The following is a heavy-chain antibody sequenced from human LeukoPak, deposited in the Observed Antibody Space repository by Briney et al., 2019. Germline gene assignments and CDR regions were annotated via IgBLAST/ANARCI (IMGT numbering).Heavy chain of an antibody. CDR2: VSHSEHT. J-gene: IGHJ4*02. V-gene: IGHV4-59*02. CDR3: ARGNFGPAYYFDI. D-gene: IGHD3-3*01. Sequence: SETLSLTCIVSGDSVTGRFWSWVRQSPGKALEWIGCVSHSEHTRYNSSLRSRISLSLDTSQNQFSLRLSSVTAADTAIYYCARGNFGPAYYFDIWGQGDLVSVAS. CDR1: GDSVTGRF.